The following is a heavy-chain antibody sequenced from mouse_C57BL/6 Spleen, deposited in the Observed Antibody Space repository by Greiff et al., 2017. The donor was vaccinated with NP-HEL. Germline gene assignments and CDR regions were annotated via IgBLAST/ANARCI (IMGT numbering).Heavy chain of an antibody. CDR1: GFTFTDYY. V-gene: IGHV7-3*01. D-gene: IGHD2-3*01. J-gene: IGHJ1*03. CDR3: ARSDGYFYWYFDV. CDR2: IRNKANGYTT. Sequence: EVKLVESGGGLVQPGGSLSLSCAASGFTFTDYYMSWVRQPPGKALEWLGFIRNKANGYTTEYSASVKGRFTISRDKSQSILYLQMNALRAEDSATYYCARSDGYFYWYFDVWGTGTTVTVSS.